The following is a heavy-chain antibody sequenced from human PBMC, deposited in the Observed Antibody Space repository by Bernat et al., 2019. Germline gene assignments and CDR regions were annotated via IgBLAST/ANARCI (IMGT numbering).Heavy chain of an antibody. CDR2: ISGSGGTT. V-gene: IGHV3-23*01. CDR1: GFTFSSYA. Sequence: EVQLLESGGGLVQPGGSLRLSCAASGFTFSSYAVSWVRQAPGKGLEWVSLISGSGGTTSYADSVKGRFTISRDNSKNTLYLQMNSLRAEDTAVYYCAKRGAAAGTVDALDIWGQGTMVTVSS. D-gene: IGHD6-13*01. CDR3: AKRGAAAGTVDALDI. J-gene: IGHJ3*02.